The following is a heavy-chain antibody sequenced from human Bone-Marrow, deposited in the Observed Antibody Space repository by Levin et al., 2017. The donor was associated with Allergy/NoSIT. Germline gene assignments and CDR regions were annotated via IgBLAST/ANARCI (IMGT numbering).Heavy chain of an antibody. Sequence: GGSLRLSCVASGFTFDKYAMSWVRQAPGKGLEWVSGISGGGDETYYADSVKGRFTISRDRSKNMLYLEMNNLRSGDTAIYYCAKDINGVLVVNGMLGNWGQGTRVTVSS. V-gene: IGHV3-23*01. CDR1: GFTFDKYA. CDR3: AKDINGVLVVNGMLGN. D-gene: IGHD2-8*02. CDR2: ISGGGDET. J-gene: IGHJ4*02.